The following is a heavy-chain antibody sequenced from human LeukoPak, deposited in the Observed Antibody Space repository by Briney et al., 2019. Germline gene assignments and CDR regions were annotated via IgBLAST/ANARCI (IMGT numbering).Heavy chain of an antibody. J-gene: IGHJ4*02. Sequence: SETLSLTCTVSGDSISSYYWSWIRQPPGNGLEWIGYIYYTGSTNYNPSLKSRVTISVDTSKNQFSLKLSSVTAADTAVYYCARARHGYIAAYGWGQGTLVTVSS. CDR2: IYYTGST. CDR1: GDSISSYY. V-gene: IGHV4-59*12. D-gene: IGHD6-6*01. CDR3: ARARHGYIAAYG.